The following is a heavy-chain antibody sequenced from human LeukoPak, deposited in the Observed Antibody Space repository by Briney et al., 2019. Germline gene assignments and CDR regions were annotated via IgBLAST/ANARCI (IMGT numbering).Heavy chain of an antibody. J-gene: IGHJ4*02. D-gene: IGHD3-10*01. CDR3: ARESPFGETHFDY. CDR1: GDTFSRYP. CDR2: IIPIFGTA. Sequence: GASVKVSCKASGDTFSRYPISWVRQAPGQGLEWMGKIIPIFGTANYAQKFQGRVTITTDESTSTAYMELSSLRSDDTAVYYCARESPFGETHFDYWGQGTPVTVSS. V-gene: IGHV1-69*05.